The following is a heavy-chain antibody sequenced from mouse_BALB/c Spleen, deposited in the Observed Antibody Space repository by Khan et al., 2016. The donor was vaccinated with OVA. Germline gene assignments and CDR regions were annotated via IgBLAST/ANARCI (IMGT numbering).Heavy chain of an antibody. CDR3: ARGGAAFYRNDGGAMDS. Sequence: QIQLVQSGPELKKPGETVRISCKASGYTFTTAGMQWVQKMPGKGLKWIGWINTHSGVPKYAEDFKGRFVFSLETSASTAYLQITNLKNEDTATYFCARGGAAFYRNDGGAMDSWGQGTSVTVS. CDR1: GYTFTTAG. V-gene: IGHV9-4*02. CDR2: INTHSGVP. D-gene: IGHD2-14*01. J-gene: IGHJ4*01.